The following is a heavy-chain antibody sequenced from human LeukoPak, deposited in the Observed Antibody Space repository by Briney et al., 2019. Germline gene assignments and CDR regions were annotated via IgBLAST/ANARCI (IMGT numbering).Heavy chain of an antibody. CDR1: GGSISSYY. D-gene: IGHD3-22*01. J-gene: IGHJ4*02. CDR2: IYYSGST. V-gene: IGHV4-59*12. Sequence: PSETLSLTCTVSGGSISSYYWSWIRQPPGKGLEWIGYIYYSGSTNYNPSLKSRVTISVDTSKNQFSLKLSSVTAADTAVYYCAFSGYYSYFDYWGRGTLVTVSS. CDR3: AFSGYYSYFDY.